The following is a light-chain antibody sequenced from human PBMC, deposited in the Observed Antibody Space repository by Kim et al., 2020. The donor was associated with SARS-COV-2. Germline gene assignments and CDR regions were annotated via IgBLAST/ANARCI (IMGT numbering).Light chain of an antibody. CDR1: KLGDKY. V-gene: IGLV3-1*01. CDR2: QDS. J-gene: IGLJ2*01. CDR3: QAWDSSTAV. Sequence: SYELTQPPSVSVSPGQTASITCSGDKLGDKYACWYQQKPGQSPVLVIYQDSKRPSGIPERFSGSNSGNTATLTIRGTQAIDEADYYCQAWDSSTAVFGGG.